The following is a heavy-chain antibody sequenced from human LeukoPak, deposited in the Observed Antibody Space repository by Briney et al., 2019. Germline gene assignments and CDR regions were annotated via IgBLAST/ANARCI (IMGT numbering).Heavy chain of an antibody. CDR2: IYYSGST. J-gene: IGHJ4*02. CDR1: GGSISGYY. V-gene: IGHV4-59*01. Sequence: PSETLSLTCTVSGGSISGYYWSWIRQPPGQGLEWIGYIYYSGSTNYNPSLKSRVTISVDTSKNQFSLRLSSVTTADTAVYYCARDPPYTSGHYDYWGQGTLVTVSS. D-gene: IGHD6-19*01. CDR3: ARDPPYTSGHYDY.